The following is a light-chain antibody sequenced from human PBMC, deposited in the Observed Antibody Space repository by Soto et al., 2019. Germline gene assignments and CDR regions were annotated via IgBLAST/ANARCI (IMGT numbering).Light chain of an antibody. Sequence: QSLVTPPASVSWSPGLPIPIPSPGNRRDVLSSNLVSWYQQHPGKAPKLMIYEGSKRPSGVSNRISGSKSGNTASLTISGLQAEDEADYYCCSYAGSSTPYVVGTGTKVTV. CDR1: RRDVLSSNL. V-gene: IGLV2-23*01. J-gene: IGLJ1*01. CDR2: EGS. CDR3: CSYAGSSTPYV.